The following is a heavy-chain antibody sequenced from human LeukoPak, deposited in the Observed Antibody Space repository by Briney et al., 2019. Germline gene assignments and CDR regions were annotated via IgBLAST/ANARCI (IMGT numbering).Heavy chain of an antibody. Sequence: SETLSLTCAVYGGSFSGYYWSWIRQPPGKGLEWIGEINHSGSTNYNPSLESRVTISVDTSKNQFSLKLSSVTAADTAVYYCARAYSSSWYVWYYFDYWGQGTLVTVSS. V-gene: IGHV4-34*01. D-gene: IGHD6-13*01. J-gene: IGHJ4*02. CDR1: GGSFSGYY. CDR3: ARAYSSSWYVWYYFDY. CDR2: INHSGST.